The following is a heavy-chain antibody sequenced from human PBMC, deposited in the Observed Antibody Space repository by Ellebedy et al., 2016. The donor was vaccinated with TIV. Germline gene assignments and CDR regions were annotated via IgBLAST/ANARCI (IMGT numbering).Heavy chain of an antibody. CDR2: ISYDGSNK. Sequence: GESLKISCAASGFTFSSYAVHWVRQAPGKGLEWVAVISYDGSNKYYADSVKGRFTISRDNSKNTLYLQMNSLRAEDTAVYYCARDGTVTQGGYFDYWGQGTLVTVSS. CDR3: ARDGTVTQGGYFDY. CDR1: GFTFSSYA. D-gene: IGHD4-17*01. J-gene: IGHJ4*02. V-gene: IGHV3-30-3*01.